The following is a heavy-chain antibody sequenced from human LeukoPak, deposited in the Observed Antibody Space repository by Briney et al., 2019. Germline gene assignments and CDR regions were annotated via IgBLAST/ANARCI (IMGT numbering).Heavy chain of an antibody. Sequence: SETLSLTCTVSGGFISSYYWGWIRQPPGKGLEWIGSIYYSGSTYHNPSLKSRVTISVDTSKNQFSLRLSSVTAADTAVYYCARLPTVTFFDYWGQGTLVTVSS. CDR3: ARLPTVTFFDY. V-gene: IGHV4-39*01. CDR1: GGFISSYY. CDR2: IYYSGST. D-gene: IGHD4-17*01. J-gene: IGHJ4*02.